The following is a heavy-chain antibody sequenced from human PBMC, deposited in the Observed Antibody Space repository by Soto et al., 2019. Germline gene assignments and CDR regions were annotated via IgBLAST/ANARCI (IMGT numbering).Heavy chain of an antibody. J-gene: IGHJ4*02. CDR1: GYTLIMYY. Sequence: ASVKVSCKASGYTLIMYYIHWMRQAPGQGLEWMGLIDPSGGSTTYAQKFQGRVTMTRDTSTSTVYMDLSSLKSEDTAVYYCARSPYSSGYYYAIDYWGQGTQVSVSS. CDR2: IDPSGGST. V-gene: IGHV1-46*01. D-gene: IGHD3-22*01. CDR3: ARSPYSSGYYYAIDY.